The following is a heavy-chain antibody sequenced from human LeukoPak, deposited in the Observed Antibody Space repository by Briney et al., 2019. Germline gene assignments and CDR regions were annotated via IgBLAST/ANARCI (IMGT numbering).Heavy chain of an antibody. CDR2: INAGNGNT. CDR1: GYTFTSYA. Sequence: ASVKVSCKASGYTFTSYAMHWVRQAPGQRFEWMGWINAGNGNTKYSQKFQGRVTITRDTSASTAYMELSSLRSEDTAVYYCARAFRVGITIDYWGQGTLVTVSS. D-gene: IGHD3-10*01. J-gene: IGHJ4*02. V-gene: IGHV1-3*01. CDR3: ARAFRVGITIDY.